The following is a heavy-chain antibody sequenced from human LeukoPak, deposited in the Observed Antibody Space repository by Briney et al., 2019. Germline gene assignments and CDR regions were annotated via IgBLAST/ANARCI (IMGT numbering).Heavy chain of an antibody. CDR3: AREEYYYGSGSYPEYNWLDP. CDR2: IHYSGNT. J-gene: IGHJ5*02. CDR1: GGSISSYY. V-gene: IGHV4-59*08. Sequence: SETLSLTCTVSGGSISSYYWSWIRQPPGKGLEWIGYIHYSGNTKYNPSLKSRVTISVDRSKNQFSLKLNSVTAADTAVYYCAREEYYYGSGSYPEYNWLDPWGQGTLVTVSS. D-gene: IGHD3-10*01.